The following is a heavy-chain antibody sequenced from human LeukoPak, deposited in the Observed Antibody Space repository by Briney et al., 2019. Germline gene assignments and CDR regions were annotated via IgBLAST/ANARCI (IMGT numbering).Heavy chain of an antibody. V-gene: IGHV4-59*11. CDR1: GGSISSHY. CDR2: IYYSGST. J-gene: IGHJ4*02. CDR3: ARGDPFDY. Sequence: PSETLSLTCTVSGGSISSHYWSWIRQPPGKGLEWTGYIYYSGSTNYNPSLKSRVTISVDTSKNQFSLKLSSVTAADTDVYYCARGDPFDYWGQGTLVTVSS.